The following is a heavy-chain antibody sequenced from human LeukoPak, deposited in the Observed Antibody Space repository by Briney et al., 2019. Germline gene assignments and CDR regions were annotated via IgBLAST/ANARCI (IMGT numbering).Heavy chain of an antibody. J-gene: IGHJ6*04. CDR1: GFTFSDYY. V-gene: IGHV3-11*06. D-gene: IGHD1-26*01. CDR3: ARRGRASYADYYYYGMDV. CDR2: ISSSSSYT. Sequence: GGSLRLSCAASGFTFSDYYMSWIRQAPGKGLEWASYISSSSSYTNYADSVKGRFTISRDNAKNSLYLQMNSLRAEDTAVYYCARRGRASYADYYYYGMDVWGKGTTVTVSS.